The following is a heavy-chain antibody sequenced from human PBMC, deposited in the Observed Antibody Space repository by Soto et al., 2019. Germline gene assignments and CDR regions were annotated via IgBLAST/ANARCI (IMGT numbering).Heavy chain of an antibody. CDR1: GFAFSSYA. D-gene: IGHD3-16*01. CDR3: AKGILSATIGPYAMDV. J-gene: IGHJ6*02. Sequence: GGSLRLSCAASGFAFSSYAMHWVRQAPGKGLEWVGVISYDGNYIYYADSVKGRFTISRDNSKNTLYVQVNSLRPEDTAVYYCAKGILSATIGPYAMDVWGQGTTVTVSS. V-gene: IGHV3-30*18. CDR2: ISYDGNYI.